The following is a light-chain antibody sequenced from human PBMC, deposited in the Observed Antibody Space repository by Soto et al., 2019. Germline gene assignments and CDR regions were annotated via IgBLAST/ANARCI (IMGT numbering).Light chain of an antibody. CDR1: QSINSKS. J-gene: IGKJ3*01. V-gene: IGKV3-20*01. CDR2: NTS. CDR3: QRYGGSFI. Sequence: IGLTQSQGTLSLSPGEGATVSCRVRQSINSKSLVSYQRNFGQDPRLLIYNTSSRDTGIPDRFSGSGSGTDFTLSIRSLEYEDFAVYYCQRYGGSFIFGPGTNVAFK.